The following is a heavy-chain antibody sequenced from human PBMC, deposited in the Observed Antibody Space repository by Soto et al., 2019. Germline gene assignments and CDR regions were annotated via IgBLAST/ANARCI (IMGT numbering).Heavy chain of an antibody. J-gene: IGHJ3*02. CDR1: GGSISSYY. CDR2: IYYSGST. CDR3: ARVPGSGFDDAIDI. V-gene: IGHV4-59*01. D-gene: IGHD3-22*01. Sequence: PSETLSLTCTVSGGSISSYYWSWIRQPPGKGLEWIGYIYYSGSTNYNPSLKSRVTISVGTSKNQFSLKLSSVTAADTVVYYCARVPGSGFDDAIDIWGQGTMVTVSS.